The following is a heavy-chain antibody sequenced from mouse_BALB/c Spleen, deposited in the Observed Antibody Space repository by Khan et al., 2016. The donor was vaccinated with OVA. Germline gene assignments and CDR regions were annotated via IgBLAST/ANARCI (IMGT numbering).Heavy chain of an antibody. Sequence: QVQLKESGPGLVAPSQSLSITCTISGFSLTNYGIHWVRQPPGKGLEWLALMWSDGSTTYNSALKSRLTISKDKSKSQVCLKMNSLQTDDTAMYFCARQPYYHYNVMDYWGQGTSVTVSS. CDR3: ARQPYYHYNVMDY. CDR2: MWSDGST. V-gene: IGHV2-6-1*01. J-gene: IGHJ4*01. D-gene: IGHD2-10*01. CDR1: GFSLTNYG.